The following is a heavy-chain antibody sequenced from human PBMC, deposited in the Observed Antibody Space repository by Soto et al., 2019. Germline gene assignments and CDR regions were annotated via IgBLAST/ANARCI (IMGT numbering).Heavy chain of an antibody. CDR3: ARPPNVQRRGDDYYFDY. J-gene: IGHJ4*02. D-gene: IGHD4-17*01. Sequence: QVQLVQSGAEVKKPGSSVKVSCKASGGTFSSYAISWVRQAPGQGLEWMGGIIPIFGTANYAQKFQGSVTITADEPTSTAYMELSSLRSEDTAVYYCARPPNVQRRGDDYYFDYWGQGTLVTVSS. CDR2: IIPIFGTA. CDR1: GGTFSSYA. V-gene: IGHV1-69*12.